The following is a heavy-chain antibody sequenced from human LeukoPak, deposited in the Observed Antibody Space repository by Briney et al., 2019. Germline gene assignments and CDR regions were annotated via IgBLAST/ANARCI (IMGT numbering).Heavy chain of an antibody. J-gene: IGHJ6*02. Sequence: GGSPRLSCAASGFTFSIYGMHWVRQAPGKGLEWVAVISYDGSNKYYADSVKGRFTISRDNSKNTLYLQMNSLRAEDTAVYYCETLYAYYYGMDVWGQGTTVTVSS. CDR2: ISYDGSNK. CDR3: ETLYAYYYGMDV. V-gene: IGHV3-30*03. CDR1: GFTFSIYG. D-gene: IGHD3-16*01.